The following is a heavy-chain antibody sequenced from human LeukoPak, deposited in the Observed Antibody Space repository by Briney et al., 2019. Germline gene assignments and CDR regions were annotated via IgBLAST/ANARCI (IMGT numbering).Heavy chain of an antibody. CDR3: ARDGEVGSRGVIPPTY. CDR2: IYSDGRT. V-gene: IGHV3-53*01. CDR1: GFTVSSNY. J-gene: IGHJ4*02. Sequence: GGSLRLSCAASGFTVSSNYMSWVRQAPGKGLEWVSVIYSDGRTYYADSVKGRFTISRDNSKNTLYLETNSLRAEDTAVYYCARDGEVGSRGVIPPTYWGQGTLVTVSS. D-gene: IGHD3-10*01.